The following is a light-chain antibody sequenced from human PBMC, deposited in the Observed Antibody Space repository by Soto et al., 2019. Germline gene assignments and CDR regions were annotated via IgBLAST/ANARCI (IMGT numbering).Light chain of an antibody. CDR2: DVS. Sequence: QSVLTQPASVSGSPGQSITISCTGTSSDVGGYNYVSWYQQHPGKAPKLMIYDVSNRPSGVSNRFSGSKSGNTASLTISGPQAEDEADYYCSSYTSSSTFGVFGTGTKLTVL. CDR1: SSDVGGYNY. CDR3: SSYTSSSTFGV. J-gene: IGLJ1*01. V-gene: IGLV2-14*01.